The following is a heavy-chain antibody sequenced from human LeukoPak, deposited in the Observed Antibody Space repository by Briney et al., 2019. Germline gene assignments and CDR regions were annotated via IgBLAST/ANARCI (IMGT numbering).Heavy chain of an antibody. V-gene: IGHV4-30-4*08. Sequence: SETLSLTCTVSGGSISSYYWSWIRQPPGKGLEWIGYIYYSGSTYYNPSLKSRVTISVDTSKNQFSLKLSSVTAADTAVYYCARASPSDAFDIWGQGTMVTVSS. J-gene: IGHJ3*02. CDR3: ARASPSDAFDI. CDR1: GGSISSYY. CDR2: IYYSGST.